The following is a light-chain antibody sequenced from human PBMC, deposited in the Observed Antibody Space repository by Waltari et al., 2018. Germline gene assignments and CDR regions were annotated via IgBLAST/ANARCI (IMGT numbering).Light chain of an antibody. CDR3: QQYGSSPYT. V-gene: IGKV3-20*01. J-gene: IGKJ2*01. CDR1: QSVSSSS. CDR2: GAS. Sequence: EIVLTQSTGTLSLSPGERATLSCRASQSVSSSSLAWYQQKHGQAPRPRIYGASSRATGIPDRFSGSGSGTDFTRTISRLEPEDVAVYYCQQYGSSPYTFGQGTKLEIK.